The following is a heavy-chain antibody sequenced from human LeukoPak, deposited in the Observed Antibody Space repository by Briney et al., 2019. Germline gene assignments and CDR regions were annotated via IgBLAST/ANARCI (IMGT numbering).Heavy chain of an antibody. Sequence: SVKVTCKASGFTFTSSAVQWVRQARGQRLEWIGWIVVGSGNTNYAQKFQERVTITRDMSTSTAYMELSSLRSEDTAVYYCAAVVATDWFDPWGQGTLVTVSS. CDR3: AAVVATDWFDP. CDR2: IVVGSGNT. V-gene: IGHV1-58*01. CDR1: GFTFTSSA. J-gene: IGHJ5*02. D-gene: IGHD4-23*01.